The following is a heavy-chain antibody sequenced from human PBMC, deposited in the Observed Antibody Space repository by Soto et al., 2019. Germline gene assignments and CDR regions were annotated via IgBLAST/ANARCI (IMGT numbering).Heavy chain of an antibody. CDR1: GSSISSGCYY. J-gene: IGHJ6*03. V-gene: IGHV4-39*01. D-gene: IGHD5-12*01. CDR2: IYYSGST. Sequence: SETPSLTCTVSGSSISSGCYYWSWIRQHPGKGLEWIGSIYYSGSTYYNPSLKSRVTISVDTSKNQFSLKLSSVTAADTAVYYCARHYTVATIDRHYYYYMDVWGKGTTVTVSS. CDR3: ARHYTVATIDRHYYYYMDV.